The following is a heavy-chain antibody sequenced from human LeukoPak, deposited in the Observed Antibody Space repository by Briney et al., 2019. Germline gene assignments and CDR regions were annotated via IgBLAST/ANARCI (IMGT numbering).Heavy chain of an antibody. CDR1: GGSISSSSYY. D-gene: IGHD2/OR15-2a*01. CDR2: IYYSGST. J-gene: IGHJ4*02. Sequence: PSETLSLTCTVSGGSISSSSYYWGWIRQPPGKGLEWIGSIYYSGSTYYNPSLKSRVTISVDTSKNQFSLKLSSVTAADTAVYYCARQRGSMTPFDYFDYWGQGTLVTVSS. V-gene: IGHV4-39*01. CDR3: ARQRGSMTPFDYFDY.